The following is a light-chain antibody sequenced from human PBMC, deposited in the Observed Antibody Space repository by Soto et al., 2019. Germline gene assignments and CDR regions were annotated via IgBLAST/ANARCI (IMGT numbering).Light chain of an antibody. Sequence: EIVLTQSPATLSLSPGERVTLSCRASQSVSNSLAWYQQKPGQPPRLLIYDVSNRATGIPARFSGSGSGTDFTLTITSLEPEDFATYYCQQSWTFGQGT. J-gene: IGKJ1*01. CDR1: QSVSNS. CDR3: QQSWT. CDR2: DVS. V-gene: IGKV3-11*01.